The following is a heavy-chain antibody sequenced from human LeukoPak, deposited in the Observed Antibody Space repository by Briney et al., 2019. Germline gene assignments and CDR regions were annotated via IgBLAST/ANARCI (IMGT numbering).Heavy chain of an antibody. CDR3: ARGRNIVVVVGGFDY. D-gene: IGHD2-15*01. Sequence: SETLSLTCAVNGGSFSGYYWSWIRQPPGKGLEWIGEINHSGSTNYNPSLKSRVTISVDTSKNQFSLKLSSVTAADTAVYYYARGRNIVVVVGGFDYWGQGTLVTVSS. V-gene: IGHV4-34*01. J-gene: IGHJ4*02. CDR1: GGSFSGYY. CDR2: INHSGST.